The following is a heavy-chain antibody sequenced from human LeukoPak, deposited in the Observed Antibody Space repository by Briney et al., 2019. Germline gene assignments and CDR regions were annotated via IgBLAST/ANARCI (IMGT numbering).Heavy chain of an antibody. D-gene: IGHD5-18*01. CDR1: GGSISSSSYY. J-gene: IGHJ3*02. CDR2: IYYSGST. V-gene: IGHV4-30-4*08. CDR3: ARDSEYSYAYLAAFDI. Sequence: PSETLSLTCTVSGGSISSSSYYWGWIRQPPGKGLEWIGYIYYSGSTYYNPSLKSRVTISVDTSKNQFSLKLSSVTAADTAVYYCARDSEYSYAYLAAFDIWGQGTMVTVSS.